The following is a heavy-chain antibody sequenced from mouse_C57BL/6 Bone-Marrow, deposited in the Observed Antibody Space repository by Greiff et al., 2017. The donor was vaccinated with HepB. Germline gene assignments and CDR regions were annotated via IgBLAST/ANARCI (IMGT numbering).Heavy chain of an antibody. V-gene: IGHV10-3*01. D-gene: IGHD4-1*01. CDR2: IRSKSSNYAT. Sequence: EVQRVESGGGLVQPKGSLKLSCAASGFTFNTYAMHWVRQAPGKGLEWVARIRSKSSNYATYYADSVKDRFTISRDDSQSMLYLQMNNLKTEDTAMYYCVRDRGLAAWFAYWGQGTLVTVSA. J-gene: IGHJ3*01. CDR3: VRDRGLAAWFAY. CDR1: GFTFNTYA.